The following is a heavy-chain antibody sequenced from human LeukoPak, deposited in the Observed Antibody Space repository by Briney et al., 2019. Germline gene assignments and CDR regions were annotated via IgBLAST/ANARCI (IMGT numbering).Heavy chain of an antibody. V-gene: IGHV3-7*03. Sequence: GGALRLSCAASGFTFSSHWMTWGRQAPGKGREWVGNIKQDGSERNYVDSVRGRSTISRDSAKTSLYLQMNTLRDEDTAVYYCATGAGCGYWGQGTLVTVSS. CDR3: ATGAGCGY. CDR1: GFTFSSHW. D-gene: IGHD6-19*01. J-gene: IGHJ1*01. CDR2: IKQDGSER.